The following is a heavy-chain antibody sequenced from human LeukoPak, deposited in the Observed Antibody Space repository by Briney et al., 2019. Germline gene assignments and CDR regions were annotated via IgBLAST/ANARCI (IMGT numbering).Heavy chain of an antibody. CDR2: TYYKSAWYN. V-gene: IGHV6-1*01. CDR1: GDSVSRGSIA. CDR3: ARGTGWPHFDY. Sequence: SQTLSLTCAISGDSVSRGSIAWNWIRQSPSRGLEWLGRTYYKSAWYNDYAVHMKSRITISPDTSKNQFSLQLNSVTPDDTAVYYCARGTGWPHFDYWGQGILVTVSS. J-gene: IGHJ4*02. D-gene: IGHD6-19*01.